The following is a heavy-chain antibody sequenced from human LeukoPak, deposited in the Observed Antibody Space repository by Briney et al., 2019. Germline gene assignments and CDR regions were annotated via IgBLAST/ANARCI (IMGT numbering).Heavy chain of an antibody. CDR1: GFTFSSYW. CDR3: ARGLMGGYPHFDY. CDR2: INSDGSST. D-gene: IGHD3-22*01. V-gene: IGHV3-74*01. Sequence: GGSLRLSCAASGFTFSSYWMHWVRQALGKGLVWVSRINSDGSSTVYADSVKGRFTISRDNAKNTLYLQMNSLRAEDTALYYCARGLMGGYPHFDYWGQGTLVTVSS. J-gene: IGHJ4*02.